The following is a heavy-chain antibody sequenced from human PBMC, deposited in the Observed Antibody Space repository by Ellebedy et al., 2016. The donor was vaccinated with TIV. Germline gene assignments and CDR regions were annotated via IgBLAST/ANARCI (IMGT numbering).Heavy chain of an antibody. V-gene: IGHV1-2*02. CDR1: GYTLKTYG. J-gene: IGHJ4*02. CDR2: INPNSGAI. CDR3: ARVQVWFGEFPYDFDY. D-gene: IGHD3-10*01. Sequence: ASVKVSCKASGYTLKTYGISWVRQAPGQGLEWMGWINPNSGAITYAQKFQGRVTMTRDTSISTAYMEVSRLRSDDTAVYYCARVQVWFGEFPYDFDYWGQGTLVTVSS.